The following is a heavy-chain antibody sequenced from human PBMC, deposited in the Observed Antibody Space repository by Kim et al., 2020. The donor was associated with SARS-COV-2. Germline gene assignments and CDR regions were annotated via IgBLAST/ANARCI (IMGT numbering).Heavy chain of an antibody. Sequence: SETLSLTCTVSGGSISSSSYFWGWIRQPPGKGLEWIGSIYYSGSTSYNPSLKSRVTMSVDTSKNQFSLKVSSVTAADTAVYYCARQTSIAVAGRAFGYWGQGTLVTVSS. J-gene: IGHJ4*02. CDR3: ARQTSIAVAGRAFGY. V-gene: IGHV4-39*01. CDR2: IYYSGST. CDR1: GGSISSSSYF. D-gene: IGHD6-19*01.